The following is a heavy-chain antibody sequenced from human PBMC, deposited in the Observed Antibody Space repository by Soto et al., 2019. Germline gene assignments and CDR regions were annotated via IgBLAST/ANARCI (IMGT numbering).Heavy chain of an antibody. CDR1: GGSISSGGYS. CDR3: ARGELYYDILTGYPKVPAVIDV. Sequence: QLQLQESGSGLVKPSQTLSLTCAVSGGSISSGGYSWSWIRQPPGKGLEWIGYIYHSGSTYYNPSLKSRVSTSVDRSKNQFSLKRSSVSAADTAVDYCARGELYYDILTGYPKVPAVIDVWGQGTTVTVSS. D-gene: IGHD3-9*01. J-gene: IGHJ6*02. CDR2: IYHSGST. V-gene: IGHV4-30-2*01.